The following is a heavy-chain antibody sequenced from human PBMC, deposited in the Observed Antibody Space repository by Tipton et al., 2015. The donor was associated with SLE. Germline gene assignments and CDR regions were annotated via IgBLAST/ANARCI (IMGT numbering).Heavy chain of an antibody. V-gene: IGHV4-4*07. D-gene: IGHD6-13*01. CDR1: GGSISSYY. J-gene: IGHJ5*02. Sequence: TLSLTCTVSGGSISSYYWSWIRQPAGKGLEWIGHTYTSGSINSNPSLKSRVTISVDTSKNQFSLKLSSVTAADTAVYYCTRDGSSWSINWFDPWGQGTLVTVSS. CDR2: TYTSGSI. CDR3: TRDGSSWSINWFDP.